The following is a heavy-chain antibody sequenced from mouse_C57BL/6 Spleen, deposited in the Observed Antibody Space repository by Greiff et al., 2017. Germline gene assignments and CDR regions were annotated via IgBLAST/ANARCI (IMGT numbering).Heavy chain of an antibody. V-gene: IGHV1-82*01. D-gene: IGHD1-1*01. Sequence: VKLQESGPELVKPGASVKISCKASGYAFSSSWMNWVKQRPGKGLEWIGRIYPGDGDTNYNGKFKGKATLTADKSSSTAYMQLSSLTSEDSAVYFCARPITTVYAMDYWGQGTSVTVSS. CDR1: GYAFSSSW. J-gene: IGHJ4*01. CDR3: ARPITTVYAMDY. CDR2: IYPGDGDT.